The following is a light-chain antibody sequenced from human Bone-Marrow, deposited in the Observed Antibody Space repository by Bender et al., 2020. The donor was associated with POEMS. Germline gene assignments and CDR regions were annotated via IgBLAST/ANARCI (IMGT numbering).Light chain of an antibody. J-gene: IGLJ3*02. Sequence: SYELTQPPSVSVSPGQTASITCSGDKLGDKWVSWFQQKPGQSPRLVLYKDTKRPSGIPERFSGSKSGTSASLAITGLQSDDEAIYFCVAWDASLNGWVFGGGTKLTVL. CDR2: KDT. CDR3: VAWDASLNGWV. CDR1: KLGDKW. V-gene: IGLV3-1*01.